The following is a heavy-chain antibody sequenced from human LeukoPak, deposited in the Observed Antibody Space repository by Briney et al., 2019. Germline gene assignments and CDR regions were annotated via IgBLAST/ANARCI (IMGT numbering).Heavy chain of an antibody. D-gene: IGHD4-17*01. CDR1: GFTFSSYA. J-gene: IGHJ4*02. Sequence: PGGSLRLSCAASGFTFSSYAMGWVRQAPGKGLEWFSLISGSGGSTYYADSVKGRFTVSRDNSKNTEYLQMNSLGAEDTAIYYCAKDDDDGDHVVVDHWGQGTLVTVSS. CDR3: AKDDDDGDHVVVDH. CDR2: ISGSGGST. V-gene: IGHV3-23*01.